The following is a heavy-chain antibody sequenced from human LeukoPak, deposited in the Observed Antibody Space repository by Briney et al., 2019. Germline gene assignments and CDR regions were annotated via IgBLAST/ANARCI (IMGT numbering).Heavy chain of an antibody. V-gene: IGHV1-8*01. CDR2: MNPNSGNT. CDR1: GYTFTSYD. J-gene: IGHJ4*02. Sequence: ASVKVSCKASGYTFTSYDINWVRQATGQGLEWMGWMNPNSGNTGYAQKFQGRVTMTRNTSISTAYMELRSLRSDDTAVYYCARDPTAARISRDPLDLWGQGTLVTVSS. CDR3: ARDPTAARISRDPLDL. D-gene: IGHD2/OR15-2a*01.